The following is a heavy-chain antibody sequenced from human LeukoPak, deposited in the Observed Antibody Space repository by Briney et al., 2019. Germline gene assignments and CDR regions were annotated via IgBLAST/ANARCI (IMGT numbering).Heavy chain of an antibody. CDR2: FFLKGST. J-gene: IGHJ4*02. V-gene: IGHV4-38-2*02. Sequence: SETLSLTCTVSGYSITSAYYWGWIRQPPGKGLEWIGSFFLKGSTYYNPSLKSRVTISVDTSKNQFSLKLSSVTAADTAVYYCAITYYGGNSDYWGQGTLVTVSS. D-gene: IGHD4-23*01. CDR3: AITYYGGNSDY. CDR1: GYSITSAYY.